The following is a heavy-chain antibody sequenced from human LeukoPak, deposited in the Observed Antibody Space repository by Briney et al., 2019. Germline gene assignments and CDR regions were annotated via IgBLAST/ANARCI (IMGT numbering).Heavy chain of an antibody. CDR2: ISAYNGNT. D-gene: IGHD3-10*01. Sequence: ASVKVSCKASGYTFTSYGISWVRQAPGQGLEWMGWISAYNGNTNYAQKLQGRVTMTTDTSTSTGYMELRSLRSDDTAVYYCAGDRPYYGSGSYYDAFDIWGQGTMVTVSS. V-gene: IGHV1-18*04. CDR1: GYTFTSYG. CDR3: AGDRPYYGSGSYYDAFDI. J-gene: IGHJ3*02.